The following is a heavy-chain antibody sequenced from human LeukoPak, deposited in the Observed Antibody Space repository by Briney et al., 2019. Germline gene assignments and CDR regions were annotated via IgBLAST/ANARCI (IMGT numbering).Heavy chain of an antibody. CDR3: VTGPLFCSSISCYRPLPQRKKDAFDM. CDR1: VYFISSGYD. Sequence: SVTLSLTRAVSVYFISSGYDWGGLRQPPGKGVEWLGNIYHSGSTYYNPSLKSRVPISIDRPKNQFSLKMSYVNAADTAVYYCVTGPLFCSSISCYRPLPQRKKDAFDMGGQGAMVTVSS. D-gene: IGHD2-2*02. V-gene: IGHV4-38-2*01. CDR2: IYHSGST. J-gene: IGHJ3*02.